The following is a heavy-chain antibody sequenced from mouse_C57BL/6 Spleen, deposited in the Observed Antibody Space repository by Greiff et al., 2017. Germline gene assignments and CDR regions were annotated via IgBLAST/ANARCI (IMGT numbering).Heavy chain of an antibody. J-gene: IGHJ2*01. V-gene: IGHV5-6*02. CDR2: ISSGGSYT. Sequence: EVKLVESGGDLVKPGGSLKLSCAASGFTFSSYGMSWVRQTPDKRLEWVATISSGGSYTYYPDSVKGRFTISRDNAKNTLYLQMSSLKSEDTAMYYCARHERKDYFDYWGQGTTLTVSS. CDR3: ARHERKDYFDY. CDR1: GFTFSSYG.